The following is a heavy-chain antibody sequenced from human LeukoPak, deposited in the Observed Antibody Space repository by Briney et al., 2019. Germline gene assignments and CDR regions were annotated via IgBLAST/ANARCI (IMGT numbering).Heavy chain of an antibody. J-gene: IGHJ4*02. V-gene: IGHV3-15*01. CDR3: TTDKVEMATNYFDY. CDR1: GFTFSSYS. D-gene: IGHD5-24*01. CDR2: IKSKTDGGTT. Sequence: GGSLRLSCAASGFTFSSYSMNWVRQAPGKGLEWVGRIKSKTDGGTTVYAAPVKGRFTISRDDSKNTLYLQMNSLKTEDTAVYCCTTDKVEMATNYFDYWGQGTLVTVSS.